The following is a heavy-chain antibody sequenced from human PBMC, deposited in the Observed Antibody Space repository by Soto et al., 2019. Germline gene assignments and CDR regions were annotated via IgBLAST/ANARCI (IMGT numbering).Heavy chain of an antibody. CDR2: IYYSGST. V-gene: IGHV4-31*03. J-gene: IGHJ4*02. D-gene: IGHD3-22*01. CDR3: ARLESSGYYHWYYFDY. CDR1: GGSISSGGYY. Sequence: PSETLSLTCTVSGGSISSGGYYWSWIRQHPGKGLEWIGYIYYSGSTYYNPSLKSRVTISVDTSKNQFSLKLSSVTAADTAVYYCARLESSGYYHWYYFDYWGQGTLVTDSS.